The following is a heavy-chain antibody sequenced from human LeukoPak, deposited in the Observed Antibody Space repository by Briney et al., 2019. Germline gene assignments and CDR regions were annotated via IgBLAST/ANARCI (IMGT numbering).Heavy chain of an antibody. CDR3: ARGRYYGSGNWFDP. Sequence: PSGTLSLTCAVSGGSISSSNWWSWVRQPPGKGLEWIGEIYHSGSTNYNPSLKSRVTISVDKSKSQFSLKLSSVTAADTAVYYCARGRYYGSGNWFDPWGQGTLVTVSS. CDR1: GGSISSSNW. J-gene: IGHJ5*02. CDR2: IYHSGST. D-gene: IGHD3-10*01. V-gene: IGHV4-4*02.